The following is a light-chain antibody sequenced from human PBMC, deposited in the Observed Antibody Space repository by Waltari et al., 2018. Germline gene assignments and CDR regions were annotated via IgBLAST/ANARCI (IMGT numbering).Light chain of an antibody. CDR2: EAS. Sequence: DIQMTQSPSTLSASVGDRVTITCRASQSIGSSLAWYQQKPGKAPKVVIYEASSLESGVPSRFSGSGSGTEFTLTISSLQPDDFATYYCQNYNSAPRTFGQGTKVEIK. J-gene: IGKJ1*01. CDR3: QNYNSAPRT. V-gene: IGKV1-5*03. CDR1: QSIGSS.